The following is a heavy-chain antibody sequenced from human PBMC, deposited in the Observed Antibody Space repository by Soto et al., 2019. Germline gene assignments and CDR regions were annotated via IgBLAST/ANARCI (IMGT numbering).Heavy chain of an antibody. CDR3: AREYYDSSGYYYFGFGY. Sequence: GGSLRLSCAASGFTFSSYGMHWVRQAPGKGLEWVAVIWYDGSNKFYADSVKGRLTISRDNSKNTLYLQMNSLRAEDTAVYYCAREYYDSSGYYYFGFGYWGQGTLVTVSS. D-gene: IGHD3-22*01. CDR1: GFTFSSYG. CDR2: IWYDGSNK. J-gene: IGHJ4*02. V-gene: IGHV3-33*01.